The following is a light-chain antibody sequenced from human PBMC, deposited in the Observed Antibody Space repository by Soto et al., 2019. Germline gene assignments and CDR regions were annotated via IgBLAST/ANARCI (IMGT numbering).Light chain of an antibody. V-gene: IGKV3-15*01. Sequence: EMVMTQSPATLSVSPGETATLSCRASQSVGTSLAWYQQKPGQAPRLLIYGASTRATGIPARFSGSGSETQFTLTISSLHSNYFPVYYFQHYHYLWPFGQGTKVEI. CDR3: QHYHYLWP. CDR2: GAS. J-gene: IGKJ1*01. CDR1: QSVGTS.